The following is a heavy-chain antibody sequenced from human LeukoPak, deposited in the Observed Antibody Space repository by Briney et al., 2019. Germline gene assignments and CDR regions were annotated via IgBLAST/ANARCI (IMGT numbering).Heavy chain of an antibody. CDR2: IYYSGST. CDR3: ARDTYYYDSSGYAFDI. Sequence: SETLSLTCTVSSGSISSSSYYWGWIRQPPGKGLEWIGSIYYSGSTYYNPSLKSRVTISVDTSKNQFSLKLSSVTAADTAVYYCARDTYYYDSSGYAFDIWGQGTMVTVSS. V-gene: IGHV4-39*07. D-gene: IGHD3-22*01. CDR1: SGSISSSSYY. J-gene: IGHJ3*02.